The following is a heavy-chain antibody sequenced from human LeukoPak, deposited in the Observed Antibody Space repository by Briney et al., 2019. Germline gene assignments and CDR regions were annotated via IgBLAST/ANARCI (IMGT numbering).Heavy chain of an antibody. CDR3: ARRNAWSGYYLYYFDY. CDR1: GFTFSSYW. V-gene: IGHV4-39*01. J-gene: IGHJ4*02. Sequence: PGGSLRLSCAASGFTFSSYWMSWVRQPPGKGLEWIGSIYYSGSTYYNPSLKSRVTISVDTSKNQFSLKLSSVTAADTAVYYCARRNAWSGYYLYYFDYWGQGTLVTVSS. D-gene: IGHD3-3*01. CDR2: IYYSGST.